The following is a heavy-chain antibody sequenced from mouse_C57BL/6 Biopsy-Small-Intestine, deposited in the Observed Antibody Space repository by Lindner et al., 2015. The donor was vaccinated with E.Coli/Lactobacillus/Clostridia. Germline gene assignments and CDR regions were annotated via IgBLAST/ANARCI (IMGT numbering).Heavy chain of an antibody. CDR1: GYTFTDYN. V-gene: IGHV1-18*01. J-gene: IGHJ4*01. CDR3: ARRGAMDY. CDR2: IIPNNGGT. Sequence: VQLQESGPELVKPGASVKIPCKASGYTFTDYNMDWVKQSHGKSLEWIGDIIPNNGGTIYNQKFKSKATLTVDKSSSTAYMELRSLTSEDTAVYYCARRGAMDYWGQGTSVTVSS.